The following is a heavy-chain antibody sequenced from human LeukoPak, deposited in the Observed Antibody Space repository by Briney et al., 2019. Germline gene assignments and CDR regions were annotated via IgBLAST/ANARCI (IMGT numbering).Heavy chain of an antibody. CDR3: ARLDYYYDSSGYWAPHWFDP. J-gene: IGHJ5*02. CDR1: GGSISSSSYY. CDR2: IYYSGST. Sequence: SETLSLTCTVSGGSISSSSYYWGWIRQPPGRGLEWIGSIYYSGSTYYNPSLKSRVTISVDTSKNQFSLKLSSVTAADTAVYYCARLDYYYDSSGYWAPHWFDPWGQGTLVTVSS. V-gene: IGHV4-39*01. D-gene: IGHD3-22*01.